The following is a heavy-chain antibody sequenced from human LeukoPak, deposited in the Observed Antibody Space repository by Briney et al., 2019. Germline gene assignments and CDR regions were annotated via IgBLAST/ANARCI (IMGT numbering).Heavy chain of an antibody. Sequence: PSETLSLTCTVSGGSISSSSWYWGWIRQPPGKGLEWIGSISYSGSTYYNPSLKSRVNISVDTSKNQFSLKLTSVTAADTAVYYCGRGGGIAVAGTWGQGSLVTVSS. CDR2: ISYSGST. D-gene: IGHD6-13*01. V-gene: IGHV4-39*01. CDR1: GGSISSSSWY. J-gene: IGHJ4*02. CDR3: GRGGGIAVAGT.